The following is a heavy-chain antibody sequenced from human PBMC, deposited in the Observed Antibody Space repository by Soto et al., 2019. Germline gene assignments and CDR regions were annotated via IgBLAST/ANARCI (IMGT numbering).Heavy chain of an antibody. V-gene: IGHV3-30*03. J-gene: IGHJ5*02. CDR1: GFTFSSYG. CDR3: AMCGGDCYYSFDNSFDP. CDR2: ISYDGSNK. D-gene: IGHD2-21*02. Sequence: QVQLVESGGGVVQPGRSLRLSCAASGFTFSSYGMHWVRQAPGKGLEWVAVISYDGSNKYYADSVKSRFTISRDNSKNTLYLQMNSLRAEDTAVYYCAMCGGDCYYSFDNSFDPWGQGTLVTVSS.